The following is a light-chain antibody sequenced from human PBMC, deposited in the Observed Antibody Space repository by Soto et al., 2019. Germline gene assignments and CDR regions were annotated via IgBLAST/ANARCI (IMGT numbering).Light chain of an antibody. V-gene: IGKV3-20*01. Sequence: EVLLTQSPGTLSLSPGERATLSCMSSQSVAANYLAWYQQKPGQAPRLLIYGASSRATGIPDRFSGSGSGTDFTLTISRLEPEDFAVYYCQQYGSSPWTFGQGTKVDIK. J-gene: IGKJ1*01. CDR3: QQYGSSPWT. CDR2: GAS. CDR1: QSVAANY.